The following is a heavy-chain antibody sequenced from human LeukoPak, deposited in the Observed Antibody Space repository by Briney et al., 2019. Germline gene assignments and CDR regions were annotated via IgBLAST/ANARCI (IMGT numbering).Heavy chain of an antibody. Sequence: PGCSLRLSCAASGFTVSSNYMSWVRQAPGKGLEWVSVIYSGGSTYYADSVKGRFTISRHNSKNTLYLQMNSLRAEDTAVYYCARATYYYDSSGYSVYFQHWGQGTLVTVSS. V-gene: IGHV3-53*04. CDR1: GFTVSSNY. D-gene: IGHD3-22*01. J-gene: IGHJ1*01. CDR3: ARATYYYDSSGYSVYFQH. CDR2: IYSGGST.